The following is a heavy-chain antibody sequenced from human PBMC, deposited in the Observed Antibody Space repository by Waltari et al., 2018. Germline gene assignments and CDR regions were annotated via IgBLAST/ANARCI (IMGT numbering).Heavy chain of an antibody. CDR1: GEPISDDVSRWTY. CDR2: IYSSGAV. D-gene: IGHD1-1*01. CDR3: ARSPLDSSGTTFES. V-gene: IGHV4-61*02. J-gene: IGHJ4*02. Sequence: QVQLQESGPGLVKPTHTLSLTCTVSGEPISDDVSRWTYWTWIRQSAGKGLEGIGHIYSSGAVDYNPSLRSRVTISLDTPKSHFTLKLTSVTAADTAVYYCARSPLDSSGTTFESWGQGTKITVSS.